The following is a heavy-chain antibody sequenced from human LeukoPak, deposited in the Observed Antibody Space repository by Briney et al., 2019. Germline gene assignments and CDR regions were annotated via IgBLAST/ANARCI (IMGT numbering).Heavy chain of an antibody. CDR1: GFTFRSYS. J-gene: IGHJ6*02. D-gene: IGHD3-9*01. V-gene: IGHV3-21*01. CDR3: ARPSYYDILTGYYTDYYGMGV. CDR2: ISSSSSSYI. Sequence: GGSLRLSCAVSGFTFRSYSMNWVRQAPGKGLEWVSSISSSSSSYIYYADSVKGRFTISSDNAKNSLYLQMNSLRAEDTAVYYCARPSYYDILTGYYTDYYGMGVWGQGTTVTVSS.